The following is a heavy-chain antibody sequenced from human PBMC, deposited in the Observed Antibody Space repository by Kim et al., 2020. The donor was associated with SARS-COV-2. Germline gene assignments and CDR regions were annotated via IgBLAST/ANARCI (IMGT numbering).Heavy chain of an antibody. Sequence: GSLRLSCAASGFNFDDYGMSWVRQAPGKGLEWVSGINWNGSSIGYADSVKGRFTISRDHAKKSLYLQMDRLRAEDTALYFCARGSCSGGSCYGPYYYYGLDVWGQGTTVTVSS. CDR2: INWNGSSI. CDR1: GFNFDDYG. CDR3: ARGSCSGGSCYGPYYYYGLDV. J-gene: IGHJ6*02. D-gene: IGHD2-15*01. V-gene: IGHV3-20*04.